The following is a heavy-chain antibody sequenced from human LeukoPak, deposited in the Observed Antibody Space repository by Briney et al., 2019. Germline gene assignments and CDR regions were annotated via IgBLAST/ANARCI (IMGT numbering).Heavy chain of an antibody. CDR3: ARDYEDSGSYSD. Sequence: ASVKVSCKASGYTFTGYYMHWVRQAPGPGLEGMGWINPNSGGTNYAQKFQGKVTMTRDTSISTAYMELSRLRSDDTAVYYCARDYEDSGSYSDWGQGTLVTVSS. CDR1: GYTFTGYY. D-gene: IGHD1-26*01. J-gene: IGHJ4*02. CDR2: INPNSGGT. V-gene: IGHV1-2*02.